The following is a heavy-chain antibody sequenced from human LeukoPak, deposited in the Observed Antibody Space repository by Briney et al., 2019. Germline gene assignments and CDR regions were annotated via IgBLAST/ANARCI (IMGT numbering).Heavy chain of an antibody. D-gene: IGHD5-18*01. Sequence: GGSPRLSCAASGFTFGTYTMNWVRQAPGKGLEWVSSISISSTYRYYADSVKGRFTMSRDNAKNSLFLQMNSLRAEDTAVYYCARDQPDTAFDYWGQGTLVTVSS. CDR2: ISISSTYR. CDR3: ARDQPDTAFDY. J-gene: IGHJ4*02. V-gene: IGHV3-21*01. CDR1: GFTFGTYT.